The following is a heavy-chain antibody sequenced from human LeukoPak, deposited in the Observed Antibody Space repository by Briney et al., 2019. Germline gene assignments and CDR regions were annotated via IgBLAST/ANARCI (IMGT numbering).Heavy chain of an antibody. Sequence: SVKVSXKASGGTFSSYAISWVRQAPGQGLEWMGGIIPIFGTANYAQKFQGRVTITADESTSTAYMELSSLRSEDTAVYYCARQIVVVPAAMSLNWFDPWGQGTLVTVSS. J-gene: IGHJ5*02. CDR3: ARQIVVVPAAMSLNWFDP. V-gene: IGHV1-69*13. D-gene: IGHD2-2*01. CDR2: IIPIFGTA. CDR1: GGTFSSYA.